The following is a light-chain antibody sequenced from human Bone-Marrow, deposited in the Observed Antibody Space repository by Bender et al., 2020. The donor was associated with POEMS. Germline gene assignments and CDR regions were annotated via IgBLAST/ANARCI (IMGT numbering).Light chain of an antibody. V-gene: IGLV2-14*01. CDR3: SSYTRSNTLI. CDR1: SNDVGAFTY. J-gene: IGLJ2*01. CDR2: EGS. Sequence: QSALTQPPSASGSAGESVTISCTGTSNDVGAFTYVSWYQQHPGKAPKVMIYEGSKRPSGVSNRFSGSESGNTASLTISGLQAEDEADYFCSSYTRSNTLIFGGGTKLTVL.